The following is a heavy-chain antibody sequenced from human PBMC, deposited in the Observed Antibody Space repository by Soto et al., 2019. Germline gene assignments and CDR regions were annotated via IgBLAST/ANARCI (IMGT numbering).Heavy chain of an antibody. J-gene: IGHJ6*02. CDR3: VSTSLYGMDV. CDR1: SGSLSGYY. Sequence: SETLSLTCSLYSGSLSGYYWSWIRLPPGKGLEWIGEISPSGTTNYCPSLKSRVSISIDTSTNQFSLNLTSLTAADTAVYYCVSTSLYGMDVWGPGTTVTVSS. V-gene: IGHV4-34*07. CDR2: ISPSGTT. D-gene: IGHD2-2*01.